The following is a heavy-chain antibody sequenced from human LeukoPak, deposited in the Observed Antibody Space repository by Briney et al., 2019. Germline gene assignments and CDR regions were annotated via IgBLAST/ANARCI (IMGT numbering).Heavy chain of an antibody. CDR2: IYYSGST. V-gene: IGHV4-39*07. D-gene: IGHD2-2*01. CDR1: GGSISGSSYY. CDR3: AREAGGYCSSTSCPKPSLDY. Sequence: PSETLSLTCTVSGGSISGSSYYWGWIRQPPGKGLEWIGSIYYSGSTHYNPSLKSRVTISVDRSKNQFSLKLSSVTAADTAVYYCAREAGGYCSSTSCPKPSLDYWGQGTLVTVSS. J-gene: IGHJ4*02.